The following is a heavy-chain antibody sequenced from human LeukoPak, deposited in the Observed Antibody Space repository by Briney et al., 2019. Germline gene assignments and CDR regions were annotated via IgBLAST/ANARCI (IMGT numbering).Heavy chain of an antibody. CDR1: GFTFSNYW. CDR2: IDQDGSAE. Sequence: GSLRLSCAASGFTFSNYWMSWVRQSPGRGLEWVANIDQDGSAEYYVDSVGGRFTVSRDNAKNSLYLQIDSLRAEDTAVYYCARADNYGSILDYWGRGTLVTVSS. V-gene: IGHV3-7*04. D-gene: IGHD3-10*01. CDR3: ARADNYGSILDY. J-gene: IGHJ4*02.